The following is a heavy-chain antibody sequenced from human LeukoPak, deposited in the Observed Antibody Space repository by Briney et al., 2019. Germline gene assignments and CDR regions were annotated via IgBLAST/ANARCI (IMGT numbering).Heavy chain of an antibody. CDR1: GYSFTTYW. J-gene: IGHJ4*02. V-gene: IGHV5-51*01. Sequence: GESLTISCSGSGYSFTTYWIVWVRQMPGKGLEWMGIIHPGDSDIRYSPSFDGRVSISADKSLSSAYLQWRSLEASDTAMYYCARQKYVGRLTDYWGQGTLVTVSS. CDR3: ARQKYVGRLTDY. CDR2: IHPGDSDI. D-gene: IGHD2-8*01.